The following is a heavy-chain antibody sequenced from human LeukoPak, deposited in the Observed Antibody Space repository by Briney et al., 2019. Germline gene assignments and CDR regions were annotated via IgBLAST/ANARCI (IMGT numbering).Heavy chain of an antibody. CDR3: ARRSPRRVRGVINNWFDP. CDR2: IYTSGST. D-gene: IGHD3-10*01. Sequence: PSETLSLTCTVSGGSISSYSWSWIRQPPGKGLEWIGYIYTSGSTNYNPSPKSRGTISVDTSNNQFSLKLSSVTAADTAVYYYARRSPRRVRGVINNWFDPWGQGTLVTVSS. J-gene: IGHJ5*02. CDR1: GGSISSYS. V-gene: IGHV4-4*09.